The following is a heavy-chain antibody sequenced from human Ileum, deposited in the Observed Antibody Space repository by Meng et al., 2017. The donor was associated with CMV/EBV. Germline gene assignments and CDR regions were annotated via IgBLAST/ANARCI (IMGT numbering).Heavy chain of an antibody. CDR1: GYTFTGYY. D-gene: IGHD1-26*01. V-gene: IGHV1-2*02. Sequence: KASGYTFTGYYMHWVRQAPGQGLEWMGWINPNSGGTNYAQKFQGRVTMTRDTSISTAYMELSRLRSDDTAVYYCASAYSGSYTGFDYWGQGTLVTVSS. CDR2: INPNSGGT. J-gene: IGHJ4*02. CDR3: ASAYSGSYTGFDY.